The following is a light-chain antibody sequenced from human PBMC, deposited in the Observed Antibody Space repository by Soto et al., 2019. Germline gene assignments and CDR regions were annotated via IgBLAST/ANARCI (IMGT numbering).Light chain of an antibody. CDR1: SSNIGAGYD. CDR3: QSYDSSLSGWV. Sequence: QSVLTQPPSVSGAPGQRVTISCTGSSSNIGAGYDVHWYQQLPGTAPNILISGNSNRPSGVPDRFSGAKSGTSASLAITGLQAEDEADDYCQSYDSSLSGWVFGGGTKLTVL. J-gene: IGLJ3*02. CDR2: GNS. V-gene: IGLV1-40*01.